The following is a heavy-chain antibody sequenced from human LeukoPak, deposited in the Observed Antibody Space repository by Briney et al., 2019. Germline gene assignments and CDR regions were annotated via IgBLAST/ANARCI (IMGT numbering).Heavy chain of an antibody. Sequence: PGGSLRLSCAASGFTFSTYAMHWVRQAPGKGLGWVAVMSYDGSNEYYSDSVKGRFTISRDNSKNTLYLQMNSLRAEDTALYYCAKDMEVGVSSRWHPRRRVTRGALDYWGQGTLVTVSS. V-gene: IGHV3-30-3*01. CDR1: GFTFSTYA. CDR3: AKDMEVGVSSRWHPRRRVTRGALDY. D-gene: IGHD1-26*01. CDR2: MSYDGSNE. J-gene: IGHJ4*02.